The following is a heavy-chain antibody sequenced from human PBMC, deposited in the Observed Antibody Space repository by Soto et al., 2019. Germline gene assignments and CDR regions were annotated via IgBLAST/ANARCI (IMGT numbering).Heavy chain of an antibody. D-gene: IGHD3-3*01. Sequence: SETLSLTCAVYGGSFSGYYWRWIRQPPGKGLEWIGEINHSGSTNYNPSLKSRVTISVDTSKNQFSLKLSSVTAADTAVYYCARAGPHVRPLNYDFWSGYYTAFDYWGQGTLVTVSS. V-gene: IGHV4-34*01. J-gene: IGHJ4*02. CDR1: GGSFSGYY. CDR3: ARAGPHVRPLNYDFWSGYYTAFDY. CDR2: INHSGST.